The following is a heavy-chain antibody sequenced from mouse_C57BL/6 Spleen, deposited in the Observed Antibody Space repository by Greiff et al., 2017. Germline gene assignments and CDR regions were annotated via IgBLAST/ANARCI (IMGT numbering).Heavy chain of an antibody. CDR2: IYPRDGST. Sequence: LEESDAELVKPGASVKISCKVSGYTFTDHTIHWMKQRPEQGLEWIGYIYPRDGSTKYNEKFKGKATLTADKSSSTAYMQLNSLTSEDSAVYFCARGNGNYPYYFDYWGQGTTLTVSS. D-gene: IGHD2-1*01. V-gene: IGHV1-78*01. J-gene: IGHJ2*01. CDR3: ARGNGNYPYYFDY. CDR1: GYTFTDHT.